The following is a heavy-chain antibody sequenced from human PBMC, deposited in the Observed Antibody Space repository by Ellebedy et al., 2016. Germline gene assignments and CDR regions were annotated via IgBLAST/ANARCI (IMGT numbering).Heavy chain of an antibody. V-gene: IGHV1-8*01. Sequence: ASVKVSXXASGYIFTSYDINISYDINWVRQATGQGLEWIGWMNPNSGNTGYAQKFQGRVTMTRNTSISTAYMELSSLRSEDTAVYYCARGRYRSGWFSGWFDPWGQGTLVTVSS. CDR2: MNPNSGNT. CDR3: ARGRYRSGWFSGWFDP. D-gene: IGHD6-19*01. J-gene: IGHJ5*02. CDR1: GYIFTSYDINISYD.